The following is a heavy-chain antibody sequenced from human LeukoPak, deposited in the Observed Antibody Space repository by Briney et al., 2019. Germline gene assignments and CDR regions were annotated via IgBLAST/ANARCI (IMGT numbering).Heavy chain of an antibody. D-gene: IGHD5-12*01. CDR2: ISSSGSTI. V-gene: IGHV3-11*01. Sequence: GGSLRLSCAASGFTFSDYYMSWIRRAPGKGLEWVSYISSSGSTIYYADSVKGRFTISRDNAKNSLYLQMNSLRAEDTAVYYCARLLYSGYDWTAAVGIYYYYGMDVWGQGTTVTVSS. CDR3: ARLLYSGYDWTAAVGIYYYYGMDV. CDR1: GFTFSDYY. J-gene: IGHJ6*02.